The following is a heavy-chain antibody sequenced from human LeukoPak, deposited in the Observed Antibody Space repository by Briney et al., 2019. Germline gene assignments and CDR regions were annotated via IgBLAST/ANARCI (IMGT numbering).Heavy chain of an antibody. V-gene: IGHV3-30-3*01. J-gene: IGHJ5*02. CDR3: ARPQQRGYSYGYLGDYNWFDP. CDR2: ISYDGSNK. D-gene: IGHD5-18*01. Sequence: GGSLRLSCAASGFTFSSYAMHWVRQAPGKGLEWVAVISYDGSNKYYADSVKGRFTISRDNSKNTLYLQINSLRAEDTAVYYCARPQQRGYSYGYLGDYNWFDPWGQGTLVTVSS. CDR1: GFTFSSYA.